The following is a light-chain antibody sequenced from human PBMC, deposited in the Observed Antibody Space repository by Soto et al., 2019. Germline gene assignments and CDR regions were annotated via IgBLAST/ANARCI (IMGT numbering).Light chain of an antibody. Sequence: EIVLTQSPAPLSSSLGEGATLSCRASQTVSNCLAWYQQKPGQAPRLLIYDASTMDSGIPARFSGSGSGTDFTLTISSLEPEDFAVYYCQQRYNWPLAFGGGAKVEIK. J-gene: IGKJ4*01. V-gene: IGKV3-11*01. CDR3: QQRYNWPLA. CDR2: DAS. CDR1: QTVSNC.